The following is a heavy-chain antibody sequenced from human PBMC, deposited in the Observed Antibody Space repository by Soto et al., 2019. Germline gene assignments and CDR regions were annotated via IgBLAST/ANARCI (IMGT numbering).Heavy chain of an antibody. CDR2: FDPEDGET. CDR1: GYTFTSYG. CDR3: ATGGLMTTVTAFDY. V-gene: IGHV1-24*01. D-gene: IGHD4-17*01. J-gene: IGHJ4*02. Sequence: EASVKVSCKASGYTFTSYGISWVRQAPGKGLEWMGGFDPEDGETIYAQKFQGRVTMTEDTSTDTAYMELSSLRSEDTAVYYCATGGLMTTVTAFDYWGQGTLVTVSS.